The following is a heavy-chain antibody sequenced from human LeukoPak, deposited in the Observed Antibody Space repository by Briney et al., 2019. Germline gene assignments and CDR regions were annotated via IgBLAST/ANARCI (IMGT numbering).Heavy chain of an antibody. CDR2: IDTSSSTI. Sequence: GGSLRLSCAASGFTFSSYSMSWVRQAPGKGLEWVSYIDTSSSTIYYADSVKGRFTVSRDNAKNSLYLQMKSLRAEDTTVYYCARDMGYSGSWPGYFDYWGQRVLVTVSS. CDR1: GFTFSSYS. J-gene: IGHJ4*02. D-gene: IGHD1-26*01. CDR3: ARDMGYSGSWPGYFDY. V-gene: IGHV3-48*04.